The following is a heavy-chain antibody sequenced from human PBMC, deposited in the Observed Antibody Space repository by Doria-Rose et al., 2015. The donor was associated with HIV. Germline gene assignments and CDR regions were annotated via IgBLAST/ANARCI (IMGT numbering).Heavy chain of an antibody. CDR3: ARIKSSRWYHKYYFDF. V-gene: IGHV2-26*01. CDR2: IVSNDER. Sequence: QESGPVLVKPTETLTLTCTVSGVSLSSPGMGVSWIRQPPGKALEWLANIVSNDERSYKTSLKSRLTISRVTSKSQVVLTMTDMDPVDTATYYCARIKSSRWYHKYYFDFWGQGTLVIVSA. J-gene: IGHJ4*02. CDR1: GVSLSSPGMG. D-gene: IGHD6-13*01.